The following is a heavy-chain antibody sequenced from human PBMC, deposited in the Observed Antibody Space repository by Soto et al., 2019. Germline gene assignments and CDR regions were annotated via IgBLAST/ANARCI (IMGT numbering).Heavy chain of an antibody. J-gene: IGHJ5*02. CDR1: GFTFSSYA. CDR3: AKGGTRYCSSGVCYSDWFDP. CDR2: VSGSESST. D-gene: IGHD2-8*01. Sequence: GGSLRLSCAASGFTFSSYAMSWVRQAPGKVLGWVSVVSGSESSTYYADSVKGRFTISRDNSKNTLYLQMNTLRADDTAVYYCAKGGTRYCSSGVCYSDWFDPWGQGTLVTVSS. V-gene: IGHV3-23*01.